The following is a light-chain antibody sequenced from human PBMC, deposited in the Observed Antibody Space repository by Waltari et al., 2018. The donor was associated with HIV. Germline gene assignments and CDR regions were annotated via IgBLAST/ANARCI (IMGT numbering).Light chain of an antibody. CDR1: SSDVGGYNY. CDR3: SSYTSDYTYV. V-gene: IGLV2-14*01. J-gene: IGLJ1*01. Sequence: QSALTQPVSVSGSPGQSITISCTGTSSDVGGYNYVSWYQHHPGKAPKLLIYEVSNRPSGVSNRFSGSKSDNTASLTISGLQAEDEADYYCSSYTSDYTYVFGSGTEVTVL. CDR2: EVS.